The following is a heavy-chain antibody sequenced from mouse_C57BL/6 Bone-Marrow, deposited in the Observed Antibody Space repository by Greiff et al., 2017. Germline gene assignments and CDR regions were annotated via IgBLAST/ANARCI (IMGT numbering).Heavy chain of an antibody. Sequence: VQLVESGPGLVQPSQSLSITCTVSGFSLTSYGVPWVRPSPGKGLELLGVIWSGGSTDSNAAFISRLIISQDNAKSQVFFKMNSQQADGTAIYYCARPEPPCCGQGTTLTVSS. CDR1: GFSLTSYG. J-gene: IGHJ2*01. CDR3: ARPEPPC. CDR2: IWSGGST. V-gene: IGHV2-2*01.